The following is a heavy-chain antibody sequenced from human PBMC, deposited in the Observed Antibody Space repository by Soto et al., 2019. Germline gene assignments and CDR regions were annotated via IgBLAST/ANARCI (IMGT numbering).Heavy chain of an antibody. CDR3: ARDVFGQNWFDP. J-gene: IGHJ5*02. Sequence: QVQLVQSGAEVKKPGASMKVSCKASGYTFTGYYIHWVRQAPGQGLEWMGWINPNSGATNYAQKFQGRVTMTRDTSISTAYMELSRLRSDDTAVYYCARDVFGQNWFDPWGQGTLGPVSS. V-gene: IGHV1-2*02. CDR1: GYTFTGYY. D-gene: IGHD2-21*01. CDR2: INPNSGAT.